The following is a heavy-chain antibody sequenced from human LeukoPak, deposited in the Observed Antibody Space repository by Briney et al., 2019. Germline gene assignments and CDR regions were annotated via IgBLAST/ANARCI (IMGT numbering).Heavy chain of an antibody. CDR1: GFTFDDYG. CDR2: INWNGGST. D-gene: IGHD2-15*01. Sequence: GGSLRLSCAASGFTFDDYGMSWVRQAPGKGLEWVSGINWNGGSTGYADTVKGRFTISRDNAKNSLYLQMNSLRAEDTALYYCASHCSGGSCSDDAFDIWGQGTMVTVSP. V-gene: IGHV3-20*04. CDR3: ASHCSGGSCSDDAFDI. J-gene: IGHJ3*02.